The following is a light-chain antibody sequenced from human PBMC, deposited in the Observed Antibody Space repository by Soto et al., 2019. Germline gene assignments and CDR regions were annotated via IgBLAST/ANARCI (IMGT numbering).Light chain of an antibody. CDR3: QQYGRSPFT. CDR1: QSVTNSY. Sequence: EIVLTQSPATLSLSPGERATLSCRASQSVTNSYLAWYQQRPGQAPRVVIYGASTRATGIPERFSGSGSGTDFTLTISRLEPEDFAVYYCQQYGRSPFTFGPGTKVDIK. J-gene: IGKJ3*01. V-gene: IGKV3-20*01. CDR2: GAS.